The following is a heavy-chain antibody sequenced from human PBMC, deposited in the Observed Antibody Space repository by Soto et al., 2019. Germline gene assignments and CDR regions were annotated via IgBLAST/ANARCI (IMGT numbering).Heavy chain of an antibody. CDR2: IGTAGDT. D-gene: IGHD6-19*01. Sequence: GGSLRLSCAASGFTFSSYDMHWVRQATGKGLEWVSAIGTAGDTYYPGSVKGRFTISRENAKNSLYLQMNSLRAGDTAVYYCARTGWAVAGTGYYYYMDVWGKGTTVTVSS. V-gene: IGHV3-13*01. CDR1: GFTFSSYD. J-gene: IGHJ6*03. CDR3: ARTGWAVAGTGYYYYMDV.